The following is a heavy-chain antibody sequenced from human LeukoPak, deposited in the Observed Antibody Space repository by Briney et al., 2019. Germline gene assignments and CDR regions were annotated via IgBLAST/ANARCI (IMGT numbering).Heavy chain of an antibody. V-gene: IGHV3-7*01. Sequence: PGGSLRLSCAASGFIFRSYWMSGVRQAPGKGREGVAEMKGSGEYYVDSVKGRFNITRDNAKNSLYLQMNSLRVDDTAVYYCTRWARYCSEGSCSSWFDPWGQGTLVTVST. CDR3: TRWARYCSEGSCSSWFDP. CDR2: MKGSGE. J-gene: IGHJ5*02. D-gene: IGHD2-15*01. CDR1: GFIFRSYW.